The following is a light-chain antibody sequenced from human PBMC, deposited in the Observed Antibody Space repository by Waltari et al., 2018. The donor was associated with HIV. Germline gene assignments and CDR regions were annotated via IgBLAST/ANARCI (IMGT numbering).Light chain of an antibody. CDR1: SRDVGGYSY. CDR2: DVS. V-gene: IGLV2-11*01. CDR3: CSYAGSYTLV. Sequence: QSALTQPRSVSGSPGQSFTISCTGTSRDVGGYSYVSWYPQHPNKAPKFIMSDVSKRPSGVPERFSGSKSGNTASLTISGLQTEDEADYYCCSYAGSYTLVLGEGTKLTV. J-gene: IGLJ2*01.